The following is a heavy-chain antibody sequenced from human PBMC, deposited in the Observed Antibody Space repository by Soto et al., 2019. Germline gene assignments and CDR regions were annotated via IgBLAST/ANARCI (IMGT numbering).Heavy chain of an antibody. CDR2: ISYDGSNK. J-gene: IGHJ5*02. Sequence: LRLSCAASGFTFSSYAMHWVRQAPGKGLEWVAVISYDGSNKYYADSVKGRFTISRDNSKNTLYLQMNSLRAEDTAVYYCARDQYYYDSSGYYSGWFDPWGQGTLVTVSS. D-gene: IGHD3-22*01. CDR3: ARDQYYYDSSGYYSGWFDP. V-gene: IGHV3-30-3*01. CDR1: GFTFSSYA.